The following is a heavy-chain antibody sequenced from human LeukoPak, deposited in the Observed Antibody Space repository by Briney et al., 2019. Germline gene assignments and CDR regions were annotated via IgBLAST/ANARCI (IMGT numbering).Heavy chain of an antibody. CDR1: GFTFGDYA. D-gene: IGHD6-19*01. CDR3: TRDGSSGCNDY. CDR2: IRSKAYGGTT. J-gene: IGHJ4*02. Sequence: PGGSLRLSCTASGFTFGDYAMSWFRQAPGKGLEWVGFIRSKAYGGTTEYAASVKGRFTISRDDSKSIAYLQMNSLKTEDTVVYYCTRDGSSGCNDYWGQGTLVTVSS. V-gene: IGHV3-49*03.